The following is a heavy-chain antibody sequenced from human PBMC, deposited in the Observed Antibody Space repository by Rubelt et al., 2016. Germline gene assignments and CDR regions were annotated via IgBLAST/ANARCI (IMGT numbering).Heavy chain of an antibody. J-gene: IGHJ5*02. CDR2: IHPSGCST. CDR1: GYTFTSYY. Sequence: QVQLVQSGAEVKKPGASVKASCKASGYTFTSYYLHLVRQAPGQGLEWMGIIHPSGCSTSYEQKCQGRVTMTRDTSTSTVYMERGSLRSEDTAVYYCARSPRYDFEDNWFDPWGQGTLATVSS. CDR3: ARSPRYDFEDNWFDP. V-gene: IGHV1-46*01. D-gene: IGHD3-3*01.